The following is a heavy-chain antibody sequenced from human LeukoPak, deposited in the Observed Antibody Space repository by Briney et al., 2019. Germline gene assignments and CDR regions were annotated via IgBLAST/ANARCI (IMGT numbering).Heavy chain of an antibody. D-gene: IGHD5-12*01. CDR1: GGSISSGGYS. CDR3: ARDAGYGVDY. J-gene: IGHJ4*02. CDR2: IYHSGST. V-gene: IGHV4-30-2*01. Sequence: SQTLSLTCAVSGGSISSGGYSWSWLRQPPGKGLEWIGYIYHSGSTYYNPSLKSRVTISVDTSKNQVSLKLSSVTAADTAMYYCARDAGYGVDYWGQGTLVTVSS.